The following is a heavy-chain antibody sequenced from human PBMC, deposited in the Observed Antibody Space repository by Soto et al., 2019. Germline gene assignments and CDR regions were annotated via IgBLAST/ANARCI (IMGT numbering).Heavy chain of an antibody. V-gene: IGHV5-51*01. CDR1: GYSFTSNW. Sequence: GESLKISCNGSGYSFTSNWIGWVRQMPGKGLEWMAIINLRDSDARYRPSVHGRVTISVDKSITTDSLQWRSLHASDSAIYYCVRPDSTGYYVNWGKGTLVTVS. J-gene: IGHJ4*02. CDR3: VRPDSTGYYVN. D-gene: IGHD3-22*01. CDR2: INLRDSDA.